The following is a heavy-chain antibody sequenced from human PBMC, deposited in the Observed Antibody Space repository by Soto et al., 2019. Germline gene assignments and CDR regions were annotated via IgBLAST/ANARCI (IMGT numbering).Heavy chain of an antibody. CDR1: GGSISSSSYY. D-gene: IGHD4-17*01. J-gene: IGHJ3*02. Sequence: TSETLSLTCTVSGGSISSSSYYWGWIRQPPGKGLEWIGSIYYSGSTYYNPSLKSRVTISVDTSKNQFSLKLSSVTAADTAVYYCARSSTTVTIGDAFDIWGQGTMVTVSS. CDR3: ARSSTTVTIGDAFDI. CDR2: IYYSGST. V-gene: IGHV4-39*01.